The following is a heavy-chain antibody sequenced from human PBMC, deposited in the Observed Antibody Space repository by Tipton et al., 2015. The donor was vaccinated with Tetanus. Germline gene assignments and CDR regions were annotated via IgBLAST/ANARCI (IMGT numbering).Heavy chain of an antibody. Sequence: SLRLSCAASGFTFSDYGMNWVRQAPGKGLEWVSYIHPRGTSMYYADSVKGRFTISRDNAKNSLYLQMNSLTDADMAVYYWVRDDVISSSDYRHSDFWGRGTLVTVSS. J-gene: IGHJ4*02. CDR1: GFTFSDYG. CDR3: VRDDVISSSDYRHSDF. V-gene: IGHV3-48*02. D-gene: IGHD3-22*01. CDR2: IHPRGTSM.